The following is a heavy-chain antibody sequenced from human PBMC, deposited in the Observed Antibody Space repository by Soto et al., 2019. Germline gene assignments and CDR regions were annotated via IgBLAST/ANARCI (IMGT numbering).Heavy chain of an antibody. CDR1: GYTFTSYG. CDR2: ISAYNGNT. D-gene: IGHD3-10*01. J-gene: IGHJ6*01. Sequence: QVHLVQSGAEVKKPGASLKVSCKASGYTFTSYGISWVRQAPGQGLEWMGWISAYNGNTNYAQKLQGRVTMTTDTSTSTAYMELRSLRSDDTALYYCASNYVYYYGSGNTTYYGMDVCGQATTVTVSS. V-gene: IGHV1-18*01. CDR3: ASNYVYYYGSGNTTYYGMDV.